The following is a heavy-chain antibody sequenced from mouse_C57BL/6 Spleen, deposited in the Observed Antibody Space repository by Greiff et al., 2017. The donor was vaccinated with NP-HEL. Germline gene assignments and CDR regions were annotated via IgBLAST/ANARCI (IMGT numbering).Heavy chain of an antibody. J-gene: IGHJ2*01. D-gene: IGHD1-1*01. CDR1: GYAFSSYW. CDR3: ARGRVVATDY. CDR2: IYPGDGDT. V-gene: IGHV1-80*01. Sequence: VQLVESGAELVKPGASVKISCKASGYAFSSYWMNWVKQRPGKGLEWIGQIYPGDGDTNYNGKFKGKATLTADKSSSTAYMQLSSLTSEDSAVYFCARGRVVATDYWGQGTTLTVSS.